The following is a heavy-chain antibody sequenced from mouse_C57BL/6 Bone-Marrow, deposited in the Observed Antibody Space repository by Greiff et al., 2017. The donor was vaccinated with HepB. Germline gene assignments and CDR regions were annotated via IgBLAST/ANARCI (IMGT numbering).Heavy chain of an antibody. J-gene: IGHJ1*03. V-gene: IGHV1-50*01. CDR3: ARSGYYGSGWYFDV. D-gene: IGHD1-1*01. CDR1: GYTFTSYW. Sequence: VKLQQPGAELVKPGASVKLSCKASGYTFTSYWMQWVKQRPGQGLEWIGEIDPSDSYTNYNQKFKGKATLTVDTSSSTAYMQLSSLTSEDSAVYYCARSGYYGSGWYFDVWGTGTTVTVSS. CDR2: IDPSDSYT.